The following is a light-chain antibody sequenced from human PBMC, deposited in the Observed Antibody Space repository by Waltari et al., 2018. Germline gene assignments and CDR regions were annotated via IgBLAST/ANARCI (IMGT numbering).Light chain of an antibody. CDR3: QSTDSSAVVV. V-gene: IGLV3-25*03. CDR1: EVTMQD. CDR2: KDS. Sequence: SYELTQPPSVSVSPGQTANITCSGDEVTMQDGCWYQQKPGRAPVLVIVKDSERPSGVPDRFSGSISGTTVTLTINGVQTEDEADYYCQSTDSSAVVVFGAGTKLTVL. J-gene: IGLJ2*01.